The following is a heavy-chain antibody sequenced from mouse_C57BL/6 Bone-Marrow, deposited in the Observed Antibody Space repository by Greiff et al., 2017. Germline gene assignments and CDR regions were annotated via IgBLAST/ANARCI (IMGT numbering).Heavy chain of an antibody. J-gene: IGHJ1*03. CDR1: GYSFTGYY. CDR3: ARFYDGSHWYFDV. CDR2: INPSTGGT. Sequence: EVQLQESGPELVKPGASVKISCKASGYSFTGYYMNWVKQSPEKSLEWIGEINPSTGGTTYNQKFKAKATLTVDKSSSTAYMQLKSLTSEDSAVYYCARFYDGSHWYFDVWGTGTTVTVSS. V-gene: IGHV1-42*01. D-gene: IGHD2-3*01.